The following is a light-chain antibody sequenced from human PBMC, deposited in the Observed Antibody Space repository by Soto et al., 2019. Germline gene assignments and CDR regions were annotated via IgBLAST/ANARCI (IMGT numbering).Light chain of an antibody. Sequence: EIVLTQSPATLSLSPGARAPLSCRSRQSFSDYLAWYQQKPGQAPRLLIYDASTRATGIPARFRGSGSGTDFTLTISSLEPEDFALYYCQLRNNWPPSITFGQGTRLEIK. V-gene: IGKV3-11*01. CDR2: DAS. CDR3: QLRNNWPPSIT. J-gene: IGKJ5*01. CDR1: QSFSDY.